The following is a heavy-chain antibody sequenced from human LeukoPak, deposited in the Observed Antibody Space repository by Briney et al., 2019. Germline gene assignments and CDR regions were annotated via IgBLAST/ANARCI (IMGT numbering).Heavy chain of an antibody. Sequence: GGSLRLSCAASGFSLRSSEMNWVRQAPGKGLEWVSSISSIISYINYADSVKGRFTISRDNAKNSLFLQMNSLRDEDTAVYHCATSRAWLGAPFDYWGQGTLVTVSS. J-gene: IGHJ4*02. CDR3: ATSRAWLGAPFDY. D-gene: IGHD1-26*01. V-gene: IGHV3-48*03. CDR1: GFSLRSSE. CDR2: ISSIISYI.